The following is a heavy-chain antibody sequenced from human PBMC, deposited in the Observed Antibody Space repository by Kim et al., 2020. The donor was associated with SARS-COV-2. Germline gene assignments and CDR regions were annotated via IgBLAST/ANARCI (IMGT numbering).Heavy chain of an antibody. CDR2: ISAYNGNT. Sequence: ASVKVSCKASGYTFTSYGISWVRQAPGQGLEWMGWISAYNGNTNYAQKLQGRVTMTTDTSTSTAYMELRSLRSDDTAVYYCARAGYSSGWYRGLYYFDYWGQGTLVTVSS. V-gene: IGHV1-18*01. CDR3: ARAGYSSGWYRGLYYFDY. J-gene: IGHJ4*02. D-gene: IGHD6-19*01. CDR1: GYTFTSYG.